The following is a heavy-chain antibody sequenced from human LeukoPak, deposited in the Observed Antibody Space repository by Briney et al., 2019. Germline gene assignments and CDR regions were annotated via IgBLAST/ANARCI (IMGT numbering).Heavy chain of an antibody. J-gene: IGHJ4*02. V-gene: IGHV4-59*01. CDR3: ARYAADGRTLEF. D-gene: IGHD6-13*01. Sequence: SETLSLTCTVSGGSISSYYWSWIRQPPGKGLEWIGYIYYSGSTNYNPSLKSRVTISVDTSKNRFSPKLSSVTAADTAVYYCARYAADGRTLEFWGQGTLVTVSS. CDR2: IYYSGST. CDR1: GGSISSYY.